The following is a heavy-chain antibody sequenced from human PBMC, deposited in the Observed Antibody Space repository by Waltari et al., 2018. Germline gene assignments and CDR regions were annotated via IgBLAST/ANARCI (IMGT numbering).Heavy chain of an antibody. CDR3: AKVAPRTYRSPVPGRDYYYGMDV. D-gene: IGHD6-13*01. V-gene: IGHV3-74*03. CDR1: GFTFSRFW. Sequence: EVRLVESGGGLVQPGESLRLSCAASGFTFSRFWMHWVRQAPGKGLVWVALIDSVGTSDMYADSVKVRFTIARDNAKNTLYLQMKRLRVEDTAVYYCAKVAPRTYRSPVPGRDYYYGMDVWGQGTTVTVFS. J-gene: IGHJ6*02. CDR2: IDSVGTSD.